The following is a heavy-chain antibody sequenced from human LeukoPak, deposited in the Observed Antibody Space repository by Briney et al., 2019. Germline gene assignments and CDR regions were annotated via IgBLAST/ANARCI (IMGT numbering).Heavy chain of an antibody. CDR2: TYYRSKWYN. J-gene: IGHJ4*02. Sequence: SQTLSLTCAISGDSVSSSSSAWNWVRQSPSRGLEWLGRTYYRSKWYNDYAESMKSRIAINPDTSKNQFSLHLNSVTPEDTAVYYCVRGGHFDYWGQGTLVTVSS. CDR1: GDSVSSSSSA. V-gene: IGHV6-1*01. D-gene: IGHD3-16*01. CDR3: VRGGHFDY.